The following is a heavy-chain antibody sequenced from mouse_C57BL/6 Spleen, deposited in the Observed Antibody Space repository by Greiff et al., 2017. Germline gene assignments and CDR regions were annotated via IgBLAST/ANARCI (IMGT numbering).Heavy chain of an antibody. CDR1: GYAFSSSW. V-gene: IGHV1-82*01. J-gene: IGHJ4*01. CDR2: IYPGDGDT. D-gene: IGHD1-1*01. Sequence: VKVVESGPELVKPGASVKISCKASGYAFSSSWMNWVKQRPGKGLEWIGRIYPGDGDTNYNGKFKGKATLTADKSSSTAYMQLSSLTSEDSAVYFCALTGYYAMDYWGQGTSVTVSS. CDR3: ALTGYYAMDY.